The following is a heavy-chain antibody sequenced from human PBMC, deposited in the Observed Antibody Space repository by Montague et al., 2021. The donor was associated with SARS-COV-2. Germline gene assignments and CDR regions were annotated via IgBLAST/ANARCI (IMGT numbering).Heavy chain of an antibody. Sequence: SETLSLTCAVTGASMSPYHWSWIRQPPGKGLEWIGNLHHSGATNXNPSLESRVTMSVDTSKNQFSLNLISVTAADTAVYFCATSLGGRYYWADYYFDYWGQGIPVTVSA. D-gene: IGHD3-10*01. CDR3: ATSLGGRYYWADYYFDY. CDR1: GASMSPYH. J-gene: IGHJ4*02. CDR2: LHHSGAT. V-gene: IGHV4-59*03.